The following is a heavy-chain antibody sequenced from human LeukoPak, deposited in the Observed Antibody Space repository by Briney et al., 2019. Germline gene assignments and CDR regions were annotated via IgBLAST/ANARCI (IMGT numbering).Heavy chain of an antibody. V-gene: IGHV1-69*04. J-gene: IGHJ6*03. D-gene: IGHD1-26*01. CDR1: GGTFSSYA. CDR2: IIPILGIA. Sequence: SVKVSCKASGGTFSSYAISWVRQAPGQGLEWMGRIIPILGIANYAQKFQGRVTITADKSTSTAYMELSSLRAEDTAVYYCARDRWEQLLVRGYYMDVWGKGTTVTVSS. CDR3: ARDRWEQLLVRGYYMDV.